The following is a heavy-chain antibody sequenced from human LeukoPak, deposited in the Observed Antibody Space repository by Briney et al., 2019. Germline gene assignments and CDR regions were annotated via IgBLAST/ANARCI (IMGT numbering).Heavy chain of an antibody. CDR3: ARGLLPIRIDAFDI. J-gene: IGHJ3*02. CDR1: GGSISSYY. Sequence: ASETLSLTCTVSGGSISSYYWSWIRQPPGKGLEWIGYIYYSGSTNYNPSLKSRVTISVDTSKNQFSLKLSSVTAADTAVYYCARGLLPIRIDAFDIWGQGTMVTVYS. V-gene: IGHV4-59*01. D-gene: IGHD1-26*01. CDR2: IYYSGST.